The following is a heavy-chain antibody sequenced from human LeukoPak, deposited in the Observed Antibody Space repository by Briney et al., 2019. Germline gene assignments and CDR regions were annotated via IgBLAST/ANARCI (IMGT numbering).Heavy chain of an antibody. CDR1: GGSFSGYY. CDR2: INHSGST. J-gene: IGHJ4*02. D-gene: IGHD6-13*01. Sequence: PSETLSLTCAVYGGSFSGYYWSWIRQPPGKGLEWIGEINHSGSTNYNPSLKSRVTISVDTSKDQFSLKLSSVTAADTAVYYCARGREVRTAGRSYFDYWGQGTLVTVSS. CDR3: ARGREVRTAGRSYFDY. V-gene: IGHV4-34*01.